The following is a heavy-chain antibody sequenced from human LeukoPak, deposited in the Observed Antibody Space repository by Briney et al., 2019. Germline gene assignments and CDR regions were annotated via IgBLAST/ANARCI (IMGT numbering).Heavy chain of an antibody. D-gene: IGHD5-24*01. Sequence: GGSLRLSCTASGFTFRDYYVTWIRQAPGKGLEWVSYIRSTGSSTAYADSVKGRFTISRDNSKNSLYLQMNSLRPEDTALYHCAKDKGDGSFDYWGQGTLVIVSS. CDR2: IRSTGSST. J-gene: IGHJ4*02. V-gene: IGHV3-11*01. CDR1: GFTFRDYY. CDR3: AKDKGDGSFDY.